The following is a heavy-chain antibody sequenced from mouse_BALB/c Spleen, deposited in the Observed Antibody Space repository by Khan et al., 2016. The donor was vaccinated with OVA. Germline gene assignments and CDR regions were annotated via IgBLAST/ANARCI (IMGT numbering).Heavy chain of an antibody. CDR2: ISYSGST. V-gene: IGHV3-2*02. CDR1: GYSITRDYA. J-gene: IGHJ4*01. CDR3: ARGNYYGYAMDY. D-gene: IGHD1-1*01. Sequence: EVQLQESGPGLVKPSQSLSLTCTVTGYSITRDYAWNWIRQFPGNKLEWMGYISYSGSTSYNPSLKSRISITRDPSKNQFFLQLNSVTTKDTATYYCARGNYYGYAMDYWGQGTSVTVSS.